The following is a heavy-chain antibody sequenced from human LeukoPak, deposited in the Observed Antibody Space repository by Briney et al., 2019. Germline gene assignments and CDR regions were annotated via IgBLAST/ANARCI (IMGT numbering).Heavy chain of an antibody. CDR3: ARDGFLDSSGYPDY. Sequence: ASVKVSCKASGYTFTSYGISWVRQAPGQGFEWMGWISAYNGNTNYAQKLQGRVTMTTDTSTSTAYMELRSLRSDDTAVYYCARDGFLDSSGYPDYWGQGTLVTVSS. J-gene: IGHJ4*02. CDR2: ISAYNGNT. V-gene: IGHV1-18*01. CDR1: GYTFTSYG. D-gene: IGHD3-22*01.